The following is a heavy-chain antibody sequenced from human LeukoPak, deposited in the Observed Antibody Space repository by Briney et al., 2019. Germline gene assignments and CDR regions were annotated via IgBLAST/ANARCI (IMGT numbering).Heavy chain of an antibody. Sequence: QPGGSLRLSCAASGFTFSSYAMSWVRQAPGKGLEWVSAISGSGGSTYYADSVKGRFTISRDHSKNTLYLQMNRLRAEDTAVYYCAKGYGYGGYDYMDVWGKGTTVTVSS. J-gene: IGHJ6*03. CDR2: ISGSGGST. V-gene: IGHV3-23*01. CDR1: GFTFSSYA. CDR3: AKGYGYGGYDYMDV. D-gene: IGHD4-23*01.